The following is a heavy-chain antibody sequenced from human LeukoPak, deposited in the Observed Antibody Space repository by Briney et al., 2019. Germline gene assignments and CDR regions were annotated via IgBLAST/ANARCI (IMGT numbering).Heavy chain of an antibody. CDR1: GFAISDYS. CDR3: ARVHRGYSYGRLDY. J-gene: IGHJ4*02. V-gene: IGHV3-48*02. D-gene: IGHD5-18*01. CDR2: ISSSDNTI. Sequence: QPGGSLRLSCAASGFAISDYSMNWVRQAPGKGLEWVSYISSSDNTIHYADSVKGRFTISRDNAKNSLYLEMNSLRDEDTAVYYCARVHRGYSYGRLDYWGQGTLVTVSS.